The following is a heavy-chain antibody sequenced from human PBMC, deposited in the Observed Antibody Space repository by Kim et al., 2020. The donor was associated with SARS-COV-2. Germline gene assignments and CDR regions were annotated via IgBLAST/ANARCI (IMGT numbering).Heavy chain of an antibody. J-gene: IGHJ1*01. CDR1: GFTFSSYG. CDR3: ARETALAGTEPRQYVQH. D-gene: IGHD6-19*01. Sequence: GGSLRLSCVTSGFTFSSYGMHWVRQAPGKGLEWVGVIWPDGSNKYYADSVKGRFTICRDNSKNTLYLQMNSLIAEDTAVYYCARETALAGTEPRQYVQHWGQGTLVTVSS. CDR2: IWPDGSNK. V-gene: IGHV3-33*01.